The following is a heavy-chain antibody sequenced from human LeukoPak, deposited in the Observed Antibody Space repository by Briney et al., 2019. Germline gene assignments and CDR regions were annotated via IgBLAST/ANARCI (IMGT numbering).Heavy chain of an antibody. D-gene: IGHD5-18*01. CDR3: AKDKWVQYMDI. CDR2: IRSDGSNE. V-gene: IGHV3-30*02. J-gene: IGHJ6*03. CDR1: GLTFSSCG. Sequence: GGSLRLSCAVSGLTFSSCGMHWVRQAPGKGLEWVAFIRSDGSNEYYADSVKGRFTISRDDSRNTLYLQMNSLRAEDTALYYCAKDKWVQYMDIWGKGTTVTISS.